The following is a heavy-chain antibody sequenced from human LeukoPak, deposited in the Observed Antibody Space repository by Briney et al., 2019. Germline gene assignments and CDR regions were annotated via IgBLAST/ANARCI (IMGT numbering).Heavy chain of an antibody. CDR2: IGGRDGST. CDR3: AKGHYYGSGSLDY. J-gene: IGHJ4*02. D-gene: IGHD3-10*01. V-gene: IGHV3-23*01. CDR1: GFTFSSYG. Sequence: GGSLRLSCAASGFTFSSYGMSWVRQAPGKGLEWVSAIGGRDGSTYYADSVKGRFTISRDSSKNTLYVQMNSLRAEDTAVYYCAKGHYYGSGSLDYWGQGTLVTVSS.